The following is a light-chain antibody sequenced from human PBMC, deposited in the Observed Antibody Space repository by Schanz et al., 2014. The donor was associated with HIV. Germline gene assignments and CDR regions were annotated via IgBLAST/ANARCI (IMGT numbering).Light chain of an antibody. V-gene: IGLV2-14*03. J-gene: IGLJ3*02. CDR3: SSYAGTNNLWV. CDR2: DGS. CDR1: NSDINFYYY. Sequence: QSVLTQPASVSGSPGQSIAISCTGPNSDINFYYYVSWFQQHPGKAPQLMIYDGSSRPSGVSNRFSGSKSDNTASLTISGLQAEDEADYYCSSYAGTNNLWVFGGGTKLTVL.